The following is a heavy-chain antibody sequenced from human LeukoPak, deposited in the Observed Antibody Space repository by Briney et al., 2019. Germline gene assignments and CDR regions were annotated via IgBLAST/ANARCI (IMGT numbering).Heavy chain of an antibody. D-gene: IGHD3-16*01. Sequence: PSETLSLTCTVSGGSISSGGYYWSWIRQHPGKGLEWIGYIYYSGTTYYNPSLKSRVSISVDTSKNQFSLKLNSVTAADTAVYYCARRRGDNKTYYFGYWGQGTLVTVSS. CDR1: GGSISSGGYY. V-gene: IGHV4-31*03. CDR3: ARRRGDNKTYYFGY. J-gene: IGHJ4*02. CDR2: IYYSGTT.